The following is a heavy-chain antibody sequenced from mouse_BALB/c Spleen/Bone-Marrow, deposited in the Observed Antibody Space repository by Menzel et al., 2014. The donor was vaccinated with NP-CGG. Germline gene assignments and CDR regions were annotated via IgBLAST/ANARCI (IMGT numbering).Heavy chain of an antibody. CDR3: ARRFGNSPRDSAMVN. J-gene: IGHJ4*01. CDR1: GFNTKDIY. CDR2: VDPANGNT. D-gene: IGHD2-1*01. Sequence: VQLQPSGADLVKPGASVKLSCTASGFNTKDIYIHWVKQRPEQGLEWIGRVDPANGNTKYAPKFQGKATITADTSSNTAYLRLSSLTSEDTAVYYCARRFGNSPRDSAMVNWGRGTSVTVSS. V-gene: IGHV14-3*02.